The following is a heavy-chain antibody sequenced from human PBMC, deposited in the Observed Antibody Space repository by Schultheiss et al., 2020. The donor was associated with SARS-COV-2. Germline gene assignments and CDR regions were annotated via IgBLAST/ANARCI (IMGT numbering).Heavy chain of an antibody. Sequence: LSLTCAVSGGSISSSNWWSWVRQAPGKGLEWVSAISGSGGSTYYADSVKGRFTISRDNSKNTLYLQMNSLRAEDTAVYYCAKDAAEYGSGSYSGYWGQGTLVTVSS. CDR3: AKDAAEYGSGSYSGY. CDR1: GGSISSSN. J-gene: IGHJ4*02. CDR2: ISGSGGST. V-gene: IGHV3-23*01. D-gene: IGHD3-10*01.